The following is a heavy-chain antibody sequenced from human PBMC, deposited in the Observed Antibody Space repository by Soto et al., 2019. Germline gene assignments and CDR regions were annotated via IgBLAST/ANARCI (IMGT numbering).Heavy chain of an antibody. D-gene: IGHD6-13*01. CDR3: ARDGAAAGSWFDP. J-gene: IGHJ5*02. CDR1: GYTFTSYY. CDR2: INPSGGST. Sequence: QVQLVQSGAEVKKPGASVKVSCKASGYTFTSYYMHWVRQAPGQGLEWMGIINPSGGSTSYVQKFQGRVTMTRDTSTSTVYMELSSLRSEDTAVYYCARDGAAAGSWFDPWGQGTLVTVSS. V-gene: IGHV1-46*01.